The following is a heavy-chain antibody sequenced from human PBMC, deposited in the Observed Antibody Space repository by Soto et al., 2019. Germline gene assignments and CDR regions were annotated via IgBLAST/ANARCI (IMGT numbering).Heavy chain of an antibody. CDR3: AHRRRFCSGNSCYSIWFDP. D-gene: IGHD2-15*01. J-gene: IGHJ5*02. V-gene: IGHV4-34*01. CDR1: GGSFSDYY. CDR2: INYSGRT. Sequence: SETLSLTCAVHGGSFSDYYWSWIRQPPGKGLEWIGEINYSGRTNYNPSLKSRVTISVDTSKNQFSLKLSSVTAADTAVYYCAHRRRFCSGNSCYSIWFDPWGQGTLVTVSS.